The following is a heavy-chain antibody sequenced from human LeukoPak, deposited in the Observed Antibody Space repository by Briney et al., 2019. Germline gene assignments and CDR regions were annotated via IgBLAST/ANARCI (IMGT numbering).Heavy chain of an antibody. CDR3: ARLRSKYWFDP. D-gene: IGHD4-11*01. CDR2: ITSSGNTM. Sequence: GGSLRLSCAASGFTFSSYEMNWVRPAPGKGLEGVSFITSSGNTMYYADSVKGRFTISRDNAKNSLYLQMNSLRADDTAVYYCARLRSKYWFDPWGQGTLVTVSS. J-gene: IGHJ5*02. CDR1: GFTFSSYE. V-gene: IGHV3-48*03.